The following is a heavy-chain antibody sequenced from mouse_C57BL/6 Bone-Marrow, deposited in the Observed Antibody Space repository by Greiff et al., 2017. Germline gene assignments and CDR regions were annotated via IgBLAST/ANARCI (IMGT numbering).Heavy chain of an antibody. J-gene: IGHJ4*01. V-gene: IGHV5-4*03. CDR2: ISDGGSYT. Sequence: DVMLVESGGGLVKPGGSLKLSCAASGFTFSSYAMSWVRQTPEKRLEWVATISDGGSYTYYPDNVKGRFTISRDNAKNNLYLQMSHLKSEDTAMYYCARQLRAMDYWGQGTSVTVSS. CDR3: ARQLRAMDY. CDR1: GFTFSSYA. D-gene: IGHD2-4*01.